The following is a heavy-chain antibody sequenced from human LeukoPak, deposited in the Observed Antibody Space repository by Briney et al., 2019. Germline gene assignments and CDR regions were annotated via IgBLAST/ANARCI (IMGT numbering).Heavy chain of an antibody. D-gene: IGHD3-22*01. J-gene: IGHJ4*02. Sequence: KASETLSLTCTVSGGSISSSSYYWGWIRQPPGKGLEWIGSIYYSGSTYYNPSLKSRVTISVDTSKNQFSLKLSSVTAADTAVYYCARDDSSCYYVFDYWGQGTLVTVSS. CDR1: GGSISSSSYY. CDR3: ARDDSSCYYVFDY. CDR2: IYYSGST. V-gene: IGHV4-39*07.